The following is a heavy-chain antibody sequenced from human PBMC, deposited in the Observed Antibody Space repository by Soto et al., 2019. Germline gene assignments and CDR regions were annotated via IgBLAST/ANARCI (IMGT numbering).Heavy chain of an antibody. V-gene: IGHV3-73*02. CDR2: IRSKANSYAT. D-gene: IGHD6-19*01. CDR1: GFTFSGSA. J-gene: IGHJ4*02. Sequence: EVQLVESGGGLVQPGGSLKLSCAASGFTFSGSAMHWVRQASGKGLEWVGRIRSKANSYATAYAASVKGRFTISRDDSKDTVYLQMNSLKTEDTDVYYCTRYSSGRAAIDYWGQGTLVTVSS. CDR3: TRYSSGRAAIDY.